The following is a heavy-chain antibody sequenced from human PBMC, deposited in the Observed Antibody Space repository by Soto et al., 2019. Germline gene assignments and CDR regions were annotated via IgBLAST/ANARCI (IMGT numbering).Heavy chain of an antibody. D-gene: IGHD6-6*01. V-gene: IGHV4-34*01. Sequence: SETLSLTCSVYGLSFSGYSWSWIRQPPGKGLEWIGEINHSGSTNYNPSLKSRVTISVDTSKNQFSLKLSSVTAADTAVYYCARGVQLDFDYSGQGTLVTVAS. CDR3: ARGVQLDFDY. J-gene: IGHJ4*02. CDR2: INHSGST. CDR1: GLSFSGYS.